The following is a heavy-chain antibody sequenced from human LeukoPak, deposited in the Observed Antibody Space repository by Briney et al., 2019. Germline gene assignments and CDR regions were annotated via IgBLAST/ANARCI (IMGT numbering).Heavy chain of an antibody. J-gene: IGHJ3*02. CDR2: IYYSGNT. Sequence: PSQTLSPTCTVAAGSISSYYWSWIRQPPGKGLEWIGYIYYSGNTNYNPSLKSRVTISVDTSKHQFSLKLRSVTAADTAVYYCARGYGDYAAFDIWGQGTMVTVSS. CDR3: ARGYGDYAAFDI. V-gene: IGHV4-59*01. D-gene: IGHD4-17*01. CDR1: AGSISSYY.